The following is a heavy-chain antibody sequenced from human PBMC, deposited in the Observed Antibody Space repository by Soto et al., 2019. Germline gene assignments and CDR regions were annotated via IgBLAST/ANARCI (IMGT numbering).Heavy chain of an antibody. CDR2: VNHSGST. CDR1: GGSFSGYY. V-gene: IGHV4-34*01. D-gene: IGHD6-13*01. J-gene: IGHJ4*02. CDR3: ARGRDAGGQLATHY. Sequence: PSETLSLTCAVYGGSFSGYYWSWIRQPPGKGLEWIGEVNHSGSTNYNPSLKSRVTISVDTSKNQFSLKLSSVTAADTAVYYCARGRDAGGQLATHYWGQGTLVTVSS.